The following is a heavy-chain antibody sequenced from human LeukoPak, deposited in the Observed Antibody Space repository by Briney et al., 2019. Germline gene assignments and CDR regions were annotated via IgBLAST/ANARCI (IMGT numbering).Heavy chain of an antibody. V-gene: IGHV1-2*02. CDR1: GYTFTGYY. CDR2: INPNSGGT. D-gene: IGHD6-13*01. J-gene: IGHJ4*02. CDR3: SRASTIAAPGAIPNDF. Sequence: PSASVKVSCKASGYTFTGYYMHWVRQAPEQGLEWMGWINPNSGGTNYAQKFQGRVTMTRDTSISTAYMELSSLRSDDSAVYFCSRASTIAAPGAIPNDFWGQGTLVTVSS.